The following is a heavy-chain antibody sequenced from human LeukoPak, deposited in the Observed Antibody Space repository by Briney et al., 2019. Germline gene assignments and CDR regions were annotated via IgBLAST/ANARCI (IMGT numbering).Heavy chain of an antibody. D-gene: IGHD3-10*01. CDR2: ISGSGGST. J-gene: IGHJ5*02. Sequence: GGSLRLSCAASGFTFSDYYMSWIRQAPGKGLEWVSAISGSGGSTYYADSVKGRFTISRDNAKNTLYLQMNSLRAEDTAVYYCARVYGSGSYHRQSWGQGTLVTVSS. CDR3: ARVYGSGSYHRQS. V-gene: IGHV3-23*01. CDR1: GFTFSDYY.